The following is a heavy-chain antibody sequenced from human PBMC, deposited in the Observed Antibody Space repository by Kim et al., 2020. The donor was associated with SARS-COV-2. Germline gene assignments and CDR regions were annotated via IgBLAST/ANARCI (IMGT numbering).Heavy chain of an antibody. J-gene: IGHJ4*02. CDR1: GGSISSSGYY. V-gene: IGHV4-39*01. CDR3: ARHVRESLQLRLRNFDY. CDR2: IYYSGST. D-gene: IGHD1-1*01. Sequence: SETLSLTCTVSGGSISSSGYYWSWIRQHPGKGLEWIGSIYYSGSTYYNPSLKSRVTISVDTSKNQFSLKLSSVTAADTAVYYCARHVRESLQLRLRNFDYWGQKTRIRVSS.